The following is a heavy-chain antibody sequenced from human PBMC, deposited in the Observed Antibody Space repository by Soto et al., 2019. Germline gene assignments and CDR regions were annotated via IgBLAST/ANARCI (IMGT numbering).Heavy chain of an antibody. J-gene: IGHJ3*02. D-gene: IGHD3-10*01. CDR1: GGTFSTSS. CDR2: ILPIFGTA. V-gene: IGHV1-69*12. CDR3: ASVHAFGCNSDAFAI. Sequence: QVHLVQSGAEVKKPGSSVKVSCKASGGTFSTSSINWVRQAPGQGLEWMGGILPIFGTADYAQKFLGRVTLTATEPTSTASLELPSLISAATALYYCASVHAFGCNSDAFAIWGQGTMVTVSS.